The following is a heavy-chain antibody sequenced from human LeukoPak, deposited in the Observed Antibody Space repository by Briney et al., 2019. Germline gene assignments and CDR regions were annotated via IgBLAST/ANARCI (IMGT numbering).Heavy chain of an antibody. J-gene: IGHJ6*02. D-gene: IGHD2-8*02. V-gene: IGHV3-7*01. CDR1: GFTFSIYW. Sequence: GGSLRLSCAASGFTFSIYWMSWVRQAPGKGLEWVANINHDGSGKYYVDSVKGRFTISRDNANNTLFLQMNSLRAKDTAVFYCARAGGPHTVDVWGQGTTVTVSS. CDR3: ARAGGPHTVDV. CDR2: INHDGSGK.